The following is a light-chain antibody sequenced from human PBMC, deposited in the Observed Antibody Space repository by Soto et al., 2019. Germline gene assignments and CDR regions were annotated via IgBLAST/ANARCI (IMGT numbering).Light chain of an antibody. Sequence: QSVLTQPPSVSGAPGQRVTISGTGSSSNIGAGYDVHWYQQLPGTDPKLLIYANSNRPSGVPDRFSGSKAGTSAALAITGLQAEDEAYYYCQSYDSSLSGVVFGGGTQLTVL. CDR2: ANS. J-gene: IGLJ2*01. V-gene: IGLV1-40*01. CDR3: QSYDSSLSGVV. CDR1: SSNIGAGYD.